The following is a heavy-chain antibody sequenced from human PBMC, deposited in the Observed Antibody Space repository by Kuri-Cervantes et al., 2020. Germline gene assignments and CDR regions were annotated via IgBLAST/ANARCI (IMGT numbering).Heavy chain of an antibody. CDR1: GGTFSSYA. Sequence: SVKVSCKASGGTFSSYAISWVRQAPGQGLEWMGGIIPIFGTANYAQKFQGRVTMTEDTSTDTAYTELSSLRSEDTAVYYCATFSSSWKNADDYWGQGTLVTVSS. D-gene: IGHD6-13*01. CDR3: ATFSSSWKNADDY. J-gene: IGHJ4*02. CDR2: IIPIFGTA. V-gene: IGHV1-69*06.